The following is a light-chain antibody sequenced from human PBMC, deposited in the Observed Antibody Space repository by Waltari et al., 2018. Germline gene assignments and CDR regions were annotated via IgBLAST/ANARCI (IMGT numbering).Light chain of an antibody. Sequence: QSDLTPPASVSGSPGQSITISCTGTSSDVGSYTLVSWYQQHPGKAPKLMIYEGSKRPSGVSNRFSGSKSGNTASLTISGLQAEDEADYYCCSYAGSSTVFGGGTKLTVL. J-gene: IGLJ2*01. V-gene: IGLV2-23*01. CDR1: SSDVGSYTL. CDR3: CSYAGSSTV. CDR2: EGS.